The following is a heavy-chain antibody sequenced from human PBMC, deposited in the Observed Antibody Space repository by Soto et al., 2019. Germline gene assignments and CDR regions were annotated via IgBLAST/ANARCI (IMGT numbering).Heavy chain of an antibody. D-gene: IGHD3-16*01. V-gene: IGHV3-33*05. CDR3: ARWGTTGGLGV. CDR2: TSYDGSNN. J-gene: IGHJ4*02. CDR1: GFTFRSYV. Sequence: QVQLVESGGGVVQPGTSLRLSCVGSGFTFRSYVIHWVRQAPGKGLEWVALTSYDGSNNFYGDSVKGRFTITRHNSRKTVELQLDSLRFEESALDYCARWGTTGGLGVGGQVTLVSVSS.